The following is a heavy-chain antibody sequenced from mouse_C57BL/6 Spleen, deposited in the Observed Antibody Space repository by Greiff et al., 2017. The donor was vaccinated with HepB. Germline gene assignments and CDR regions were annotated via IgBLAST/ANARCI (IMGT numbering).Heavy chain of an antibody. CDR3: AETGSYAMDY. Sequence: QVQLKQPGAELVKPGASVKLSCKASGYTFTSYWMHWVKQRPGQGLELIGMIHPNSGSTNYNEKFKSKATLTVDKSSSTAYMQLSSLTSEDSAVYYCAETGSYAMDYWGQGTSVTVSS. CDR2: IHPNSGST. D-gene: IGHD4-1*01. V-gene: IGHV1-64*01. J-gene: IGHJ4*01. CDR1: GYTFTSYW.